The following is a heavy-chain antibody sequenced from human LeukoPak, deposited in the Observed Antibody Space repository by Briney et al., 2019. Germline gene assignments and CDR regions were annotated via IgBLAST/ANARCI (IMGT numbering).Heavy chain of an antibody. CDR2: INPNSGGT. D-gene: IGHD2-15*01. CDR3: ARLGYCSGGSCYGDDY. Sequence: ASVKVSYKASGYTFTGYYMHWVRQAPGQGLEWMGWINPNSGGTNYAQKFQGRVTMTRDTSISTAYMELSRLRSDDTAVYYSARLGYCSGGSCYGDDYWGQGTLVTVSS. V-gene: IGHV1-2*02. CDR1: GYTFTGYY. J-gene: IGHJ4*02.